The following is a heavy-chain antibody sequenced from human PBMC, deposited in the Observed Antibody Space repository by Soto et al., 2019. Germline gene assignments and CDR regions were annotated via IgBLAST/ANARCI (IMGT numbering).Heavy chain of an antibody. CDR1: GSRFSNYV. D-gene: IGHD2-2*02. CDR2: IIPIFNST. CDR3: AREGRGKKAGYNGLVSLGY. V-gene: IGHV1-69*06. Sequence: EASVKVSCKVSGSRFSNYVISWVRQAPGHGLEWLGRIIPIFNSTKYAHSFQGRVTITADKSTSTASLELSSLRSDDTAVYYCAREGRGKKAGYNGLVSLGYWGQGTLVTVSS. J-gene: IGHJ4*02.